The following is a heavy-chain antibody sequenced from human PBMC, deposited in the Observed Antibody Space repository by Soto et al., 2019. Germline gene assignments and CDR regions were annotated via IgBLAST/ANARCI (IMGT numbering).Heavy chain of an antibody. D-gene: IGHD3-22*01. CDR3: ARVNYYDSSGYPGAHDAFDI. J-gene: IGHJ3*02. Sequence: EVQLLESGGGLIQPGGSLRLSCAASGFTVSSNYMSWVRQAPGKGLEWVSVIYSGGSTYYADSVKGRFTISRDNSKNTLYLQMNSLRAEDTAVYYCARVNYYDSSGYPGAHDAFDIWGQGTMVTVSS. CDR1: GFTVSSNY. V-gene: IGHV3-53*01. CDR2: IYSGGST.